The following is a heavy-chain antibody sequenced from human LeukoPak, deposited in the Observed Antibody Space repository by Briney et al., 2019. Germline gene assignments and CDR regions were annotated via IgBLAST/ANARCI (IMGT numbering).Heavy chain of an antibody. Sequence: SDTLSLTCTVSGGCISSYYWSWIRQPPGKGLEWIGYIYYSGSTNYNPSLKSRVTISVDTSKNQFSLKLSSVTAADTAVYYCARDAIAVGDAFDIWGQGTMVTVSS. J-gene: IGHJ3*02. CDR2: IYYSGST. D-gene: IGHD6-19*01. CDR3: ARDAIAVGDAFDI. V-gene: IGHV4-59*01. CDR1: GGCISSYY.